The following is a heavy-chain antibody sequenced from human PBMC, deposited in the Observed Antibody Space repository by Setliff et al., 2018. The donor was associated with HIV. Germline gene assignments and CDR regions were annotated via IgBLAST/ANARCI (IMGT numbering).Heavy chain of an antibody. D-gene: IGHD3-10*01. V-gene: IGHV1-2*04. J-gene: IGHJ3*02. CDR2: INPYSGGT. CDR1: GYTFTAYY. CDR3: VREVRAAYKGPLWFGQSDPRPDTFDI. Sequence: GASVKVSCKASGYTFTAYYIHWVRQAPGHGLEWMGWINPYSGGTNYAQNFQGWVTMTRDTSITTAYMELSRLTSDDTALYFCVREVRAAYKGPLWFGQSDPRPDTFDIWGQGTMVTVSS.